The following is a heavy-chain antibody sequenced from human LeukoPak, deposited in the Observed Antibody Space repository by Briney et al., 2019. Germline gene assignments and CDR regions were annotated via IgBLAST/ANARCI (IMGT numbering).Heavy chain of an antibody. D-gene: IGHD3-3*01. Sequence: PSETLSLTCTVSGGSISSYYWSWIRQPAGKGLEWIGRIYTSGSTNYNPSLKSRVTMSVDTSKNQFSLKLNSVTAADTAVYYCARESLSYYDAVRWFDPWGQGTLVTVSS. J-gene: IGHJ5*02. V-gene: IGHV4-4*07. CDR1: GGSISSYY. CDR2: IYTSGST. CDR3: ARESLSYYDAVRWFDP.